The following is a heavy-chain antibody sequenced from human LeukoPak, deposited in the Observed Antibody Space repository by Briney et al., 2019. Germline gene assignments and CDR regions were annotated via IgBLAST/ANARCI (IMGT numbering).Heavy chain of an antibody. CDR2: INHSGST. CDR1: GGSFSGYY. J-gene: IGHJ3*02. Sequence: PSETPSLTCAVYGGSFSGYYWSWIRQPPGKGLEWIGEINHSGSTNYNPSLKSRVTISVDTSKNQFSLKLSSVTAADTAVYYCARAPSGVTIFGVVIAPRAFDIWGQGTMVTVSS. V-gene: IGHV4-34*01. D-gene: IGHD3-3*01. CDR3: ARAPSGVTIFGVVIAPRAFDI.